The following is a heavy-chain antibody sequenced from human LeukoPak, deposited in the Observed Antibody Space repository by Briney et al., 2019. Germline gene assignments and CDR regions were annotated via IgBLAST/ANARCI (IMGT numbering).Heavy chain of an antibody. Sequence: SETLSLTCTVSGGSISGYYWSWIRQPPGKGLEWIGYVYYSGSTNYNPSFKSRVTISVDTSKKQFSLKLSSVTAADTAVYYCAIEVAYSSGWYRFFDSWGQGTLVTVSS. V-gene: IGHV4-59*12. CDR1: GGSISGYY. CDR3: AIEVAYSSGWYRFFDS. CDR2: VYYSGST. D-gene: IGHD6-19*01. J-gene: IGHJ4*02.